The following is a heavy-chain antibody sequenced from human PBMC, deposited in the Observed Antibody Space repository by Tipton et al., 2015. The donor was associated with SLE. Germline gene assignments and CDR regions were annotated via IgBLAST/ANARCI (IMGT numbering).Heavy chain of an antibody. CDR1: GYTFTNYG. CDR2: ISANNNET. J-gene: IGHJ4*02. D-gene: IGHD3-10*02. Sequence: QLVQSGAEVRKPGDSVQVSCKTSGYTFTNYGISWMRQAPGQGLEWMGWISANNNETKYAQRFQGRVSMTTDTSTSTTYMALRSATSDDTAIYYCARECSGSGCLDYWGQGTLVTVSS. CDR3: ARECSGSGCLDY. V-gene: IGHV1-18*01.